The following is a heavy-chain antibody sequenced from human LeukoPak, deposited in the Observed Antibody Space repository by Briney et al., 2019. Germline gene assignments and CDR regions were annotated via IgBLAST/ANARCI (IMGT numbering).Heavy chain of an antibody. D-gene: IGHD1-26*01. J-gene: IGHJ6*03. CDR1: RFSFSTYN. V-gene: IGHV3-21*01. CDR3: ARDPYSGSYGDYYYYYMDV. Sequence: GGSLRVSCAASRFSFSTYNMNWVRQAPGKGLEWVSAITTSSTYIYYADSVKGRFTISRDNAKNSLYLQMNSLRAKDTAVYYCARDPYSGSYGDYYYYYMDVWGKGTTVTISS. CDR2: ITTSSTYI.